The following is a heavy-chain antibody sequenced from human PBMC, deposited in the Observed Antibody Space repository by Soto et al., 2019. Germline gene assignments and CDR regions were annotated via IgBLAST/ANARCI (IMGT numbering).Heavy chain of an antibody. CDR2: ISGSGGST. Sequence: EVQLLESGGGLVQPGGSLRLSCAASGFTFSSYAMSWVRQAPGKGLEWVSIISGSGGSTYYADSVKGRFTISRDNYKTTLYLQMNRLRADDTAVYYCSSRSSGWYFDYWGQGTLVTVSS. D-gene: IGHD6-19*01. J-gene: IGHJ4*02. V-gene: IGHV3-23*01. CDR1: GFTFSSYA. CDR3: SSRSSGWYFDY.